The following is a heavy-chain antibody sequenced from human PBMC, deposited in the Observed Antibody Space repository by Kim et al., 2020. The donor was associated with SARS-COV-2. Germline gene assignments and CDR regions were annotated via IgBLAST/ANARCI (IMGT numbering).Heavy chain of an antibody. D-gene: IGHD1-26*01. V-gene: IGHV1-8*01. Sequence: GYAQKFQGRVTMTRNTSISTAYMELSSLRSEDTAVYYCARGIGTFDAFDIWGQGTMVTVSS. CDR3: ARGIGTFDAFDI. J-gene: IGHJ3*02.